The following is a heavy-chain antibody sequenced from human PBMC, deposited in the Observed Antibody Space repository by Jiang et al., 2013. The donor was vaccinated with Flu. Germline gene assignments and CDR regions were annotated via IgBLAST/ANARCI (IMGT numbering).Heavy chain of an antibody. CDR1: GYSFTSHW. CDR2: IYPGDSDT. J-gene: IGHJ2*01. V-gene: IGHV5-51*01. D-gene: IGHD2-21*02. Sequence: GAEVKKPGESLKISCKGSGYSFTSHWIGWVRQMPGKGLEWMGIIYPGDSDTRYSPSFQGQVTISADKSISTAYLQWSSLKASDTAMYYCARQTSHCGGDCYSALYWYFDLWGRGTLVTVSS. CDR3: ARQTSHCGGDCYSALYWYFDL.